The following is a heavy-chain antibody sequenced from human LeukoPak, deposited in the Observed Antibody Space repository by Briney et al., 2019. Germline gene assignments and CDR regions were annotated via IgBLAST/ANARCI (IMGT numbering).Heavy chain of an antibody. V-gene: IGHV5-51*01. CDR3: ARQLKANYYFHGMDA. J-gene: IGHJ6*02. Sequence: GESLKISCKGSGYSFTSYWIGWVRQMPGKGLEWMGIIYPGDSDTRYSPSFQGQVTISADKSISTAYLQWSSLKASDTAMYYCARQLKANYYFHGMDAWGQGTTVTVSS. CDR1: GYSFTSYW. CDR2: IYPGDSDT.